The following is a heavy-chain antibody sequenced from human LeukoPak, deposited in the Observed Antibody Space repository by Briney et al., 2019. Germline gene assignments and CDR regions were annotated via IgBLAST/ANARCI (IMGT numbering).Heavy chain of an antibody. V-gene: IGHV1-2*02. Sequence: GASVKVSCKASGYSFTGYDIQWVRQAPGQGLEWMGWISPNSGGTNYAQKFQGRVTMTRDTSISTAYMELSRLRSDDTAIYYCAREKDYGDFHFDLWGRGTLVTVSS. J-gene: IGHJ2*01. D-gene: IGHD4-17*01. CDR2: ISPNSGGT. CDR3: AREKDYGDFHFDL. CDR1: GYSFTGYD.